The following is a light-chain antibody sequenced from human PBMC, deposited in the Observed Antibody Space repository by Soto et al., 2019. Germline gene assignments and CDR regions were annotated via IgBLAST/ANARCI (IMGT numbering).Light chain of an antibody. J-gene: IGLJ3*02. V-gene: IGLV1-40*01. CDR3: QSYDSSLSAL. Sequence: QSVLTQPPSVSGAPGQRVTISCTGSSSNIGAGYDVHWYQQLPGTAPKLLIYGNSNRPSGVPDRFSGSKSGTSGSLAITGLQAEDEADYYCQSYDSSLSALFGGGTKVTVL. CDR1: SSNIGAGYD. CDR2: GNS.